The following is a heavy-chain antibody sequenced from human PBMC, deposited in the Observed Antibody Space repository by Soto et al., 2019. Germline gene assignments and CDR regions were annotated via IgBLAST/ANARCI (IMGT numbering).Heavy chain of an antibody. D-gene: IGHD1-26*01. V-gene: IGHV1-2*04. CDR2: INPNSGGT. Sequence: ASVKVSCKASGYTFTGYYMHWVRQAPGQGLEWMGWINPNSGGTNYAQKFQGWVTMTRDTSISTAYMELSRLRSDDTAVYYCARDGSTGSYRVGRGFFDYWGQGTLVTVSS. J-gene: IGHJ4*02. CDR1: GYTFTGYY. CDR3: ARDGSTGSYRVGRGFFDY.